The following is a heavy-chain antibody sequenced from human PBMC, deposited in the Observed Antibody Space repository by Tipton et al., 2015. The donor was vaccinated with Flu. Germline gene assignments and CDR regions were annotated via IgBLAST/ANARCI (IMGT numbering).Heavy chain of an antibody. V-gene: IGHV3-30*18. CDR3: AKDREVTGCAGGSCYSDIAY. D-gene: IGHD2-15*01. J-gene: IGHJ4*02. CDR1: GFTFRSYG. Sequence: SLRLSCAGSGFTFRSYGMHWVRQTPGKGLEWVAAVSFDGSDTQYADSVKGRFTISRDNSLSTVYLQINSLRTEDTALYYCAKDREVTGCAGGSCYSDIAYWGQGTRVTVSS. CDR2: VSFDGSDT.